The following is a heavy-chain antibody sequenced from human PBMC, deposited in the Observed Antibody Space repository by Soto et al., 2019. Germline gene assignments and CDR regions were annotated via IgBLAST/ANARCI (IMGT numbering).Heavy chain of an antibody. CDR1: GGSMSSRSYY. J-gene: IGHJ5*02. CDR3: AKDRGWNLRGFDP. V-gene: IGHV3-23*01. D-gene: IGHD1-7*01. CDR2: ISGSGGST. Sequence: PSESLALTCAVSGGSMSSRSYYWGWVRQAPGKGLEWVSAISGSGGSTYYADSVKGRFTISRDNSKNTLYLQMNSLRAEDTAVYYCAKDRGWNLRGFDPWGQGTLVTVSS.